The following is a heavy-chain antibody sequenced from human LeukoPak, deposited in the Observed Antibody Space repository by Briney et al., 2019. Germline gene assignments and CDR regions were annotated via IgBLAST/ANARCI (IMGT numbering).Heavy chain of an antibody. CDR2: INEDGSDQ. CDR1: GFTFSTYW. Sequence: GGSLRLSCAASGFTFSTYWMTWVRQAPGKGLECVASINEDGSDQKYLDSVKGRFTISRDNAKNSLYLQMNSLRVEDTALYYCARHYLRSESFYNPLDYWGQGNLVSVSS. J-gene: IGHJ4*02. CDR3: ARHYLRSESFYNPLDY. V-gene: IGHV3-7*01. D-gene: IGHD3-10*01.